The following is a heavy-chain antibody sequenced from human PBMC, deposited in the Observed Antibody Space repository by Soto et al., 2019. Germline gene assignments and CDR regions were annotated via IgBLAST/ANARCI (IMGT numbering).Heavy chain of an antibody. Sequence: LRLSCAASGFTFSSYGMHWVRQAPGKGLEWVAVISYDGSNKYYADSVKGRFTISRDNSKNTLYLQMNSLRAEDTAVYYCAKESHYYDSSGYSYYYYGMDVWGQGTTVTVSS. CDR2: ISYDGSNK. V-gene: IGHV3-30*18. D-gene: IGHD3-22*01. CDR3: AKESHYYDSSGYSYYYYGMDV. J-gene: IGHJ6*02. CDR1: GFTFSSYG.